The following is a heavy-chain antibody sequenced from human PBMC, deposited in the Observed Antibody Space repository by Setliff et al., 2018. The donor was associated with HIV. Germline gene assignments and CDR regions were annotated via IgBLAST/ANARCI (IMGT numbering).Heavy chain of an antibody. D-gene: IGHD3-10*01. V-gene: IGHV3-23*01. Sequence: QPGGSLRLSCASSGFTFSSYAMTWVRQAPGKGLECVAVISGSGGDTYYADSVKGRFVISREKSKSTPYLQMNSLRAEDTAVYYCAKKTAAYTSGSWLHYWGQGTLVTVSS. CDR1: GFTFSSYA. J-gene: IGHJ4*02. CDR2: ISGSGGDT. CDR3: AKKTAAYTSGSWLHY.